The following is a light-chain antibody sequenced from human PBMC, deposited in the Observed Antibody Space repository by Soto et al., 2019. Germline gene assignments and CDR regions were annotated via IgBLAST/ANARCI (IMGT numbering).Light chain of an antibody. CDR1: QSLTSSY. V-gene: IGKV3-20*01. J-gene: IGKJ1*01. Sequence: EIVLTQSPGTLSLSPGETATLSCRASQSLTSSYLAWYQQRPGQAPSLLIYGVSSRATDIPDRFSGSGSGTHFTLTITRLEPEDFAVSYCLHYGYSLWTFGQGTKVEIK. CDR2: GVS. CDR3: LHYGYSLWT.